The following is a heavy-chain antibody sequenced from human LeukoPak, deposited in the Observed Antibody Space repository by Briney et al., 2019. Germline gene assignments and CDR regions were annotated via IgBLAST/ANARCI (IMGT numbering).Heavy chain of an antibody. CDR3: AISPYGSGSMFDP. Sequence: SVKVSCKASGYTFTYRYLHWVRQAPGQALEWMGWITPFNGNTNYAQKFQDRVTITRDRSMSTAYMELSSLRSEDTAMYYCAISPYGSGSMFDPWGQGTLVTVSS. CDR1: GYTFTYRY. CDR2: ITPFNGNT. J-gene: IGHJ5*02. D-gene: IGHD3-10*01. V-gene: IGHV1-45*02.